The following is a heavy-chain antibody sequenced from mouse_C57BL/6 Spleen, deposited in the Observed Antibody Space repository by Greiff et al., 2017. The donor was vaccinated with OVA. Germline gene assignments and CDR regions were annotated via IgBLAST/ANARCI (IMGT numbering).Heavy chain of an antibody. CDR3: ARGDGSSPFAY. D-gene: IGHD1-1*01. V-gene: IGHV1-55*01. J-gene: IGHJ3*01. CDR2: IYPGSGST. Sequence: QVQLQQPGAELVKPGASVKMSCKASGYTFTSYWITWVKQRPGQGLEWIGDIYPGSGSTNYNEKFKSKATLTVATSSSTAYMQHSSLTSEDSAVYCCARGDGSSPFAYWGQGTLVTVSA. CDR1: GYTFTSYW.